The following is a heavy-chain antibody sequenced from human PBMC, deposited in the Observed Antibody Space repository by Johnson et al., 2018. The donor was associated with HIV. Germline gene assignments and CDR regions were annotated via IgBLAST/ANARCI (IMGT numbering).Heavy chain of an antibody. V-gene: IGHV3-23*04. Sequence: MLLVESGGGVVQPGGSPRLSCAASGFTLSDSALHWVRQAPGKGLEWVSAISGSCGSTYYADSVKGRFTISRDNSKNTLFLQMNSLRAEDTAVYYCAKDLSPNPRGGAFDIWGQGTMVIVSS. J-gene: IGHJ3*02. CDR1: GFTLSDSA. D-gene: IGHD4-23*01. CDR3: AKDLSPNPRGGAFDI. CDR2: ISGSCGST.